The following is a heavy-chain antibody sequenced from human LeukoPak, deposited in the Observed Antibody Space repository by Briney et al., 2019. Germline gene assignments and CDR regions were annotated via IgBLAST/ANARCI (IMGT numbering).Heavy chain of an antibody. V-gene: IGHV3-30-3*01. D-gene: IGHD5-24*01. Sequence: QPGRSLRLSCAASGFTFSDYAMHWVRQAPGKGLEWVAVISTDGSNKYSADSVKGRFTISRDNSKNTLYLQMNNLRTEDTAVYYCARWLQPGRYYYYGMDVWGQGTTVTVSS. CDR3: ARWLQPGRYYYYGMDV. J-gene: IGHJ6*02. CDR1: GFTFSDYA. CDR2: ISTDGSNK.